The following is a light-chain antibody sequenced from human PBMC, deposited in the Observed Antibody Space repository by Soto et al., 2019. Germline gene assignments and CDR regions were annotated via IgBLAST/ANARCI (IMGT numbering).Light chain of an antibody. V-gene: IGLV2-14*03. J-gene: IGLJ1*01. Sequence: QPASVSGSPGQSITISCTGASSDVGNYNYVSWYQQHPGKAPKLIIYDVSNRPSGVSNRFSGSKSGNTASLTISGLQAEDEADYYCSSYTSSTTLYVFGTGTKLTVL. CDR2: DVS. CDR3: SSYTSSTTLYV. CDR1: SSDVGNYNY.